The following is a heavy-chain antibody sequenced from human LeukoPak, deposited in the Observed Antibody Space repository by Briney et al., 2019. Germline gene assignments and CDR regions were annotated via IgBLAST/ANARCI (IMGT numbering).Heavy chain of an antibody. J-gene: IGHJ4*02. CDR3: AGGSASQWLVPRAGLFY. Sequence: GRSLRLSCAASGFTFGSYYMHWVRQAPGKGLECVAGISYDGRDTYYADSVKGQFTISRDNSKKTLYLQMNSLRGGDTAVYYCAGGSASQWLVPRAGLFYWGQGSLVSVSS. CDR2: ISYDGRDT. V-gene: IGHV3-30*03. CDR1: GFTFGSYY. D-gene: IGHD6-19*01.